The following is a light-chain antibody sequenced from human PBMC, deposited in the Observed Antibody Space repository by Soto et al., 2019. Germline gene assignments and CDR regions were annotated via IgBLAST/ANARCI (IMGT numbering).Light chain of an antibody. CDR2: GAS. Sequence: EIVMTQSPATLSVSPGERATLSCRASQSVSRNLAWYQQKPGQAPRLLIYGASTRATGIPARFSGSGSGTECTLTISRLQSEDFAVYYCQQYNNWPPWTFGQGTKVEIK. V-gene: IGKV3-15*01. CDR3: QQYNNWPPWT. J-gene: IGKJ1*01. CDR1: QSVSRN.